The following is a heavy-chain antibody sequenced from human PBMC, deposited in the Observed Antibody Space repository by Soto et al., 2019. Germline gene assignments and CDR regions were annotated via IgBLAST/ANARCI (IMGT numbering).Heavy chain of an antibody. J-gene: IGHJ6*02. CDR1: GGTFSSYA. D-gene: IGHD3-10*01. V-gene: IGHV1-69*13. CDR2: IIPIFGTA. CDR3: SDSGSYYNGGVYYYGMDV. Sequence: GASVKGSCKASGGTFSSYAISWVRQAPGQGLEWMGGIIPIFGTANYAQKFQGRVTITADESTSTAYMELSSLRSEDTAVYYCSDSGSYYNGGVYYYGMDVWGQGTTVTVSS.